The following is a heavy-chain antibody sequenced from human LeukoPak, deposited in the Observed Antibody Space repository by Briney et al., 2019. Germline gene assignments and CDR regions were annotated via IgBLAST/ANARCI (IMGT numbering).Heavy chain of an antibody. J-gene: IGHJ3*02. D-gene: IGHD3-3*01. CDR1: GGTFSSYA. CDR3: ARGRRWYYDFWSGYYTPYDAFDI. V-gene: IGHV1-8*03. Sequence: ASVTVSCKASGGTFSSYAISWVRQATGQGLEWMGWMNPNSGNTGYAQKFQGRVTITRNTSISTAYMELSSLRSEDTAVYYCARGRRWYYDFWSGYYTPYDAFDIWGQGTMVTVSS. CDR2: MNPNSGNT.